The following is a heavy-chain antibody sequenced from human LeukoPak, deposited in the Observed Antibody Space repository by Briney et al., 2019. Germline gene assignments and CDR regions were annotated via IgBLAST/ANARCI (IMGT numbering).Heavy chain of an antibody. D-gene: IGHD2-2*01. CDR1: RFTFSNYR. CDR2: IKQDGSEK. J-gene: IGHJ4*02. CDR3: ARDRCSSTSCFIDY. V-gene: IGHV3-7*04. Sequence: PGGSLRLSCAVSRFTFSNYRMSWVRQAPGKGLEWVANIKQDGSEKYYVDSVKGRFTISRDNAKNSLYLQMNSLRAEDRAVYYCARDRCSSTSCFIDYWGQGTLVTVSS.